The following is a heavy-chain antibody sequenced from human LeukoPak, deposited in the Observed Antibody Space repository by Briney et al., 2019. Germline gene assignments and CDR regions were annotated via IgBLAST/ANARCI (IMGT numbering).Heavy chain of an antibody. J-gene: IGHJ4*02. Sequence: PGGSLRLSCAASGFTFSNYAMSWVRQAPGKGLEWVSGISGSGGSTYYADSVKGRLTISRDNAKNTLYLQMYSLRAEDTAAYYCVRDGDDYNFDYWGQGSLVTVSS. CDR3: VRDGDDYNFDY. CDR2: ISGSGGST. D-gene: IGHD5-24*01. V-gene: IGHV3-23*01. CDR1: GFTFSNYA.